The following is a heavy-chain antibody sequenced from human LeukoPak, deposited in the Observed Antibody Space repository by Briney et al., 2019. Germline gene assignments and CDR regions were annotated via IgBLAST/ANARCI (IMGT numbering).Heavy chain of an antibody. CDR1: GFTFSSYS. J-gene: IGHJ6*02. V-gene: IGHV3-21*01. Sequence: GGSLRLSCAASGFTFSSYSMNWVRQAPGKGLEWVSSISSSSSYIYYADSVKGRFTISRDNAKNSLYLQMNSLRAEDTAVYYCARDIVATILGSYYYYGMDVWGQGTTVTVSS. CDR3: ARDIVATILGSYYYYGMDV. D-gene: IGHD5-12*01. CDR2: ISSSSSYI.